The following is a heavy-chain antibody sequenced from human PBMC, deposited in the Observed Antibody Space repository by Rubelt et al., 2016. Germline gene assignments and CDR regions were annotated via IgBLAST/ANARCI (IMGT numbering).Heavy chain of an antibody. CDR3: ASSTVTNRYWYFDL. J-gene: IGHJ2*01. D-gene: IGHD4-17*01. CDR1: GVSISSTNW. Sequence: QVQLQESGPGLVKPSGTLSLTCAVSGVSISSTNWWSWVRQPPGKGLEWIGYIYYSGGTNYNPSLKSRVTISVDTSKNHFSLRLSAVTAADTAVYYCASSTVTNRYWYFDLWGRGTLVTVSS. CDR2: IYYSGGT. V-gene: IGHV4-4*02.